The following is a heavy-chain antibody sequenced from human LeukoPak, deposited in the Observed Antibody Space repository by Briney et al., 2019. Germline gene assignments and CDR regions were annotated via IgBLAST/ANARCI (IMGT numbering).Heavy chain of an antibody. CDR1: GGSISSYY. CDR3: ARLTSDSWYYDFWSGYYYFDY. CDR2: IYYSGST. Sequence: SETLSLTCTVSGGSISSYYWSWIRQPPGKGLEWIGYIYYSGSTNYNPSLKSRVTISVDTSKNQFSLKLSSVTAADTAVYYCARLTSDSWYYDFWSGYYYFDYWGQGTLVTVSS. J-gene: IGHJ4*02. V-gene: IGHV4-59*01. D-gene: IGHD3-3*01.